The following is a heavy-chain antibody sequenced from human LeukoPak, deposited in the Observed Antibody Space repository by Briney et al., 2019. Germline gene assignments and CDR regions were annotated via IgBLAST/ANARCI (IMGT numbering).Heavy chain of an antibody. V-gene: IGHV1-18*01. CDR1: GYTFTTYD. Sequence: ASVKVSCKASGYTFTTYDINWVRQATGQGLEWMGWLNPNNGNTNYAQKLQGRVTMTTDTSTSTAYMELRSLRSDDTAVYYCARSPFDYWGQGTLVTVSS. CDR3: ARSPFDY. J-gene: IGHJ4*02. CDR2: LNPNNGNT.